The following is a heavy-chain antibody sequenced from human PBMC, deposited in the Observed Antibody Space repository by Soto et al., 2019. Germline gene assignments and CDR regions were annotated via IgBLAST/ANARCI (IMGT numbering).Heavy chain of an antibody. CDR2: VSGSGGTL. D-gene: IGHD5-12*01. J-gene: IGHJ4*02. V-gene: IGHV3-48*03. CDR1: GFTFSSYE. CDR3: ARVRRGYSYVLIDY. Sequence: PGGSLRLSCAASGFTFSSYEMNWVRQAPGKGLKWVSYVSGSGGTLHYADSVRGRFTISRDNAKNSLYLQMNSLRLEDTAVYYCARVRRGYSYVLIDYWGQGTMVT.